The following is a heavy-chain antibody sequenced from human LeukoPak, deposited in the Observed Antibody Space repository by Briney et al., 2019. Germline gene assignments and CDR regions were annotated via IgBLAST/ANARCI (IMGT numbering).Heavy chain of an antibody. CDR3: ARDRSPYYDFWSGYSGYGMDV. CDR1: GFTFSSYS. CDR2: ISSSSSYL. Sequence: PGGSLRLSCAASGFTFSSYSMNWVRQAPGKGLEWVSSISSSSSYLYYADSVKGRFTISRDNAKNSLYLQMNSLRAEDTAVYYCARDRSPYYDFWSGYSGYGMDVWGQGTTVTVSS. D-gene: IGHD3-3*01. J-gene: IGHJ6*02. V-gene: IGHV3-21*01.